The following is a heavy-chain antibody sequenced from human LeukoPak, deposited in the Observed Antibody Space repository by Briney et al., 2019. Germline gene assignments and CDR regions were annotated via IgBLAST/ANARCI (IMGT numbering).Heavy chain of an antibody. V-gene: IGHV4-4*09. Sequence: PSETLSLTCTVSGGSISSYYWSWIRQPPGKGLEWIGYIYTSGSTNYNPSLNSRVTISVDTSKNQFSLKLSSVTAADTAVYYCARGDCSSTSCFFDPWGQGTLVTVSS. CDR3: ARGDCSSTSCFFDP. CDR1: GGSISSYY. CDR2: IYTSGST. J-gene: IGHJ5*02. D-gene: IGHD2-2*01.